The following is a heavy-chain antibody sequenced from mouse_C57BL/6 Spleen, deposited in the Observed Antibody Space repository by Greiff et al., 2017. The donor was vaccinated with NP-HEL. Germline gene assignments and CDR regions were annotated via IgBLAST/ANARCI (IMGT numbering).Heavy chain of an antibody. V-gene: IGHV1-64*01. Sequence: QVQLQQSGAELVKPGASVKLSCKASGYTFTSYWMHWVKQRPGQGLEWIGMIHPNSGSTNYNEKFKSKATLTVDKSSSTAYMQLSSLTSEDSAVYYCARWVYDGYHDYWGQGTTLTVSS. J-gene: IGHJ2*01. CDR2: IHPNSGST. D-gene: IGHD2-3*01. CDR1: GYTFTSYW. CDR3: ARWVYDGYHDY.